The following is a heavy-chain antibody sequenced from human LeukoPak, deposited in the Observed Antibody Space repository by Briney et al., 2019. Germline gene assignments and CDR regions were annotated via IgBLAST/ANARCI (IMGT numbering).Heavy chain of an antibody. V-gene: IGHV3-23*01. Sequence: GGSLRLSCAASGFTFSSYAMSWVRQAPGKGLEWVSAISGSGGSTYYADSVKGRFTISRDNSKNTLYLQMNSLRAEDTAVYYCAGLSGSYTGYFDYWGQRTLVTVSS. CDR3: AGLSGSYTGYFDY. J-gene: IGHJ4*02. D-gene: IGHD1-26*01. CDR1: GFTFSSYA. CDR2: ISGSGGST.